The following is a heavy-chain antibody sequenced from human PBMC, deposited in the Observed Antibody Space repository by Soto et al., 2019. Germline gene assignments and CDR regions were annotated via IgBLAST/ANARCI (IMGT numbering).Heavy chain of an antibody. J-gene: IGHJ6*02. CDR3: AKIGTYLRMDV. CDR2: ISSGSGTT. V-gene: IGHV3-48*01. Sequence: EVQLVESGGGLVQPGGSLRLSCAVSGFTFSSYSMNWVRQAPGKGLEWVSYISSGSGTTYYAASVKGRFSISRDNANTSLYLQMNSLRVEDTAVYYCAKIGTYLRMDVWGQGTTVTVSS. CDR1: GFTFSSYS. D-gene: IGHD3-10*01.